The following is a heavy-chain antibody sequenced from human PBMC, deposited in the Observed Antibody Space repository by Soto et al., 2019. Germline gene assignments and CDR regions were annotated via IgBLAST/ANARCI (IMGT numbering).Heavy chain of an antibody. V-gene: IGHV4-31*01. CDR3: SRGILV. J-gene: IGHJ4*02. CDR1: GGSINSGGYC. D-gene: IGHD5-18*01. Sequence: QVQLQESGPGLVKPSQTLSLTCTVSGGSINSGGYCWSWIRQHPGKGLDWIGCISYGGSTSYYPSPHSLVTISVDTSKNQCALKLTAVTAADTAGYYCSRGILVWGQGALITVSS. CDR2: ISYGGST.